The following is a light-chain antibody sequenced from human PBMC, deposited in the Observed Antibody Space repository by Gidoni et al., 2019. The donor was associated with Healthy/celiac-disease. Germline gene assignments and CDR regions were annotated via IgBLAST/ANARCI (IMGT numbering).Light chain of an antibody. CDR1: QSVLYSSNNKNY. J-gene: IGKJ4*01. Sequence: DIVMTQSADCLAVPLGERATINSKSSQSVLYSSNNKNYLAWYQQKPGQPPKLLIYWASTRESGVPDRFSGSGSGTDFTLTISSLQAEDVAVYYCQQYYSTPLTCGGGTKVEIK. CDR3: QQYYSTPLT. V-gene: IGKV4-1*01. CDR2: WAS.